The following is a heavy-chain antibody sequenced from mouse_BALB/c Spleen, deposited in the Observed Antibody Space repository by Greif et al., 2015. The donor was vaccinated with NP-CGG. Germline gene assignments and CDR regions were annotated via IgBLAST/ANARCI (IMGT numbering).Heavy chain of an antibody. CDR1: GYTFTSYW. CDR3: ASGGNYDYFDY. J-gene: IGHJ2*01. Sequence: VQLQQSGAELVKPGAPVKLSCKASGYTFTSYWMNWVKQRPGRGLEWIGRIDPSDSETHYNRKFKDKATLTVDKSSSTAYIQLSSLTSEDSAVYYCASGGNYDYFDYWGQGTTLTVSS. V-gene: IGHV1-69*02. D-gene: IGHD2-1*01. CDR2: IDPSDSET.